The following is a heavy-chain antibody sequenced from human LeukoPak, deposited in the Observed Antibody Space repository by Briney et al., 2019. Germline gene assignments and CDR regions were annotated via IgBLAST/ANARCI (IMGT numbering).Heavy chain of an antibody. D-gene: IGHD4-17*01. J-gene: IGHJ4*02. V-gene: IGHV3-33*08. Sequence: GGSLRLSCAASGFTFSSYGMHWVRQAPAKGLEWVAVIWYDGSNKYYADSVKGRFTISRDNSKNTLYLQMNSLRAEDTAVYYCAREVGDYGDYFDYWGQGTLVTVSS. CDR2: IWYDGSNK. CDR1: GFTFSSYG. CDR3: AREVGDYGDYFDY.